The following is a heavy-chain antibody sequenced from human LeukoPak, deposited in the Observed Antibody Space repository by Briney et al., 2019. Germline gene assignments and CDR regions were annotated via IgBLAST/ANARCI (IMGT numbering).Heavy chain of an antibody. J-gene: IGHJ3*02. V-gene: IGHV4-59*01. Sequence: SETLSLTCTVSGGSISTYSWSWIRQPPGKGLEWIGYISYSGSTNNNPSLKSRVTISVDTSKNQFSLKLSSVTAADTAVYYCAVVPAAKDDAFDIWGQGTMVTVSS. D-gene: IGHD2-2*01. CDR3: AVVPAAKDDAFDI. CDR2: ISYSGST. CDR1: GGSISTYS.